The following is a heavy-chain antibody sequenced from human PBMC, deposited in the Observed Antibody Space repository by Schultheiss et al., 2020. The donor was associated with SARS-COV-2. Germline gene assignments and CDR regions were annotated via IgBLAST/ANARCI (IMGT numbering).Heavy chain of an antibody. CDR3: ARERVGYSSSWYPPQSWGMDV. V-gene: IGHV3-21*01. CDR1: GFTFSSYG. CDR2: ISSSSSYI. D-gene: IGHD6-13*01. J-gene: IGHJ6*02. Sequence: GGSLRLSCAASGFTFSSYGMHWVRQAPGKGLEWVSSISSSSSYIYYADSVKGRFTISRDNAKNSLYLQMNSLRAEDTAVYYCARERVGYSSSWYPPQSWGMDVWGQGTTVTVSS.